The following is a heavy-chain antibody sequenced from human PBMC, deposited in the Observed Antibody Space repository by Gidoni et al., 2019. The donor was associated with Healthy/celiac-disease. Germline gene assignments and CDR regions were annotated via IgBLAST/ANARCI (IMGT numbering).Heavy chain of an antibody. V-gene: IGHV5-51*01. CDR1: YW. J-gene: IGHJ6*02. CDR2: IYPGDSDT. D-gene: IGHD2-15*01. CDR3: AIRGGYCSGGSCPLYYYYGMDV. Sequence: YWIGWVRQMPGKGLEWMGIIYPGDSDTRYSPSFQGQVTISADKSISTAYLQWSSLKASDTAMYYCAIRGGYCSGGSCPLYYYYGMDVWGQGTTVTVSS.